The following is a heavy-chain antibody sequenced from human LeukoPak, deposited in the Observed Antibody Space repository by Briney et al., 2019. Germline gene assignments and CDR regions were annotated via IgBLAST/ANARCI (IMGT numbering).Heavy chain of an antibody. CDR2: IIPIFGTA. D-gene: IGHD3-22*01. CDR3: ARDRDSSGHYWYFDL. V-gene: IGHV1-69*06. Sequence: ASVKVSCKASGYTFTSYYMHWVRQAPGQGLEWMGGIIPIFGTANYAQKFQGRVTITADKSTSTAYMELSSLRSEDTAVYYCARDRDSSGHYWYFDLWGRGTLVTVSS. CDR1: GYTFTSYY. J-gene: IGHJ2*01.